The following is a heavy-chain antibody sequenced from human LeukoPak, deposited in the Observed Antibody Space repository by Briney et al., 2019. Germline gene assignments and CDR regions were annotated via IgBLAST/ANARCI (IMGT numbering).Heavy chain of an antibody. V-gene: IGHV3-21*01. CDR1: GFXFSSYS. J-gene: IGHJ4*02. CDR3: ARDLGKYYDILTGYYFDPPGDY. CDR2: ISSSSSYI. Sequence: GGSLRLSCAASGFXFSSYSINWVRQAPGKGLEWVSSISSSSSYIYYADSVKGRFTISRDNAKNSLYLQMNSLRAEDTAVYYCARDLGKYYDILTGYYFDPPGDYWGQGTLVTVSS. D-gene: IGHD3-9*01.